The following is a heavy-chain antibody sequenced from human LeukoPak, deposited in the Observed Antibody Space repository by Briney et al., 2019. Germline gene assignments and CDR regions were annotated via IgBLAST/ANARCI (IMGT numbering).Heavy chain of an antibody. Sequence: GGSLRLSCAASGFFFSSYGMHWVRLAPGKGLEWVALIWYDGSNKYYTDSVKGRFTISRDNSKNTLSLQMNSLRAEDTAVYYCARAHYNWNEPPFDSWGQGTLVTVSS. J-gene: IGHJ4*02. CDR1: GFFFSSYG. CDR2: IWYDGSNK. V-gene: IGHV3-33*01. CDR3: ARAHYNWNEPPFDS. D-gene: IGHD1-20*01.